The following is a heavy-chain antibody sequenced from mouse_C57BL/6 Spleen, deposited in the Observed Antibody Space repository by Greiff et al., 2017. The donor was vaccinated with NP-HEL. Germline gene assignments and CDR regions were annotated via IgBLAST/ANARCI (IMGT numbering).Heavy chain of an antibody. CDR2: ILPGSGST. CDR1: GYTFTGYW. Sequence: VMLQQSGAELMKPGASVKLSCKATGYTFTGYWIEWVKQRPGHGLEWIGEILPGSGSTNYNEKFKGKATFTADTSSNTAYMRLSSLTTEDSAIYYCAREGEKNYYGSSYGYWGQGTTLTVSS. J-gene: IGHJ2*01. D-gene: IGHD1-1*01. V-gene: IGHV1-9*01. CDR3: AREGEKNYYGSSYGY.